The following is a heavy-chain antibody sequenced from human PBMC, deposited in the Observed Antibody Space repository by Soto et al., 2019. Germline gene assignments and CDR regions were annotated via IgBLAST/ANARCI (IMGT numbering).Heavy chain of an antibody. J-gene: IGHJ4*02. Sequence: QITLKESGPTLVKPTQTLTLTCTFSGFSLSTSGVGVGWIRQPPGKALEWLAIIYWDDDKRYRPSLKRRLTITKDTSKNQVVLTMTNMDPMDTAKYYCIHRRSWSYYNYWGQGTLVTVSS. D-gene: IGHD1-26*01. CDR2: IYWDDDK. CDR3: IHRRSWSYYNY. CDR1: GFSLSTSGVG. V-gene: IGHV2-5*02.